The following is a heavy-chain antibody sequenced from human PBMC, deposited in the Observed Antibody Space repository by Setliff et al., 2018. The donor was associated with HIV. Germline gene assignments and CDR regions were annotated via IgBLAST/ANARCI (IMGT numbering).Heavy chain of an antibody. D-gene: IGHD6-6*01. CDR3: ARGERRIAAPIDY. Sequence: PSETLSLTCSVSGDSISSGGYYWSWIRQHPGKGLEWIGYIYDSGNTYYNPSLKSRITISVDTSKNQFPLKLSSVTAADTAVYYCARGERRIAAPIDYWGQGTLVTVSS. J-gene: IGHJ4*02. CDR1: GDSISSGGYY. V-gene: IGHV4-31*03. CDR2: IYDSGNT.